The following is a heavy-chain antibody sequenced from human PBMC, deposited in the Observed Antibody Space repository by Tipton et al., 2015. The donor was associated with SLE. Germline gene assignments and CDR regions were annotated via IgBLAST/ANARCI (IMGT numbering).Heavy chain of an antibody. J-gene: IGHJ4*02. CDR2: IKQDGTET. CDR1: GFTFSSYW. V-gene: IGHV3-7*01. Sequence: SLRLSCAVSGFTFSSYWMNWVRQAPGKGLEWVANIKQDGTETYYVDSVKGRFTISRDNAKNSLFLQMNSLRDEDTAVYYCTREAEPSDLWSGYSRWGQGTLVTVSS. CDR3: TREAEPSDLWSGYSR. D-gene: IGHD3-3*01.